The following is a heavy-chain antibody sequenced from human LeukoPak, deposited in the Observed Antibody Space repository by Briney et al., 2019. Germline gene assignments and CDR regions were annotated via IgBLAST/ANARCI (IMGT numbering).Heavy chain of an antibody. J-gene: IGHJ4*02. CDR1: GGSISSYY. V-gene: IGHV4-59*01. CDR2: IYYSGST. CDR3: ARYSTGWGAFDY. D-gene: IGHD3-16*01. Sequence: PSETLSLTCTVSGGSISSYYWSWIRQPPGKGLEWIGYIYYSGSTNYNPSLKSRVTISVDTPKNQFSLKLSSVTAADTAVYYCARYSTGWGAFDYWGQGTLVTVSS.